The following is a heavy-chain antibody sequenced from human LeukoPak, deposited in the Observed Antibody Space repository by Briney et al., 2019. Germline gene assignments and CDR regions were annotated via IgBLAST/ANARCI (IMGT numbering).Heavy chain of an antibody. CDR1: GGSISTYY. J-gene: IGHJ2*01. D-gene: IGHD3-3*01. CDR3: ARVLTIFGVVTSDFDL. CDR2: IYYSGST. V-gene: IGHV4-59*01. Sequence: SETLSLTCTVSGGSISTYYWSWIQQPPGKGLEWIGYIYYSGSTNYNPSLKSRVTISVDTSRNQFSLKLSSVTSADTAVYYCARVLTIFGVVTSDFDLWGRGTRVTVSS.